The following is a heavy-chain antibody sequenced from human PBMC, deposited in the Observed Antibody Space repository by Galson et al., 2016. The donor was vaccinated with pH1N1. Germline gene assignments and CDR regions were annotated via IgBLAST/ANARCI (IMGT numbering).Heavy chain of an antibody. CDR1: GFTFSNYW. D-gene: IGHD6-13*01. V-gene: IGHV3-7*01. Sequence: SLRLSCAGSGFTFSNYWMTWVRQAPGKGLEWVANIKQDGSEKFYVASVKGRFTISRDNAKNSLHLQMNSLRAEDTAVYYCARAIAAADSAWGQGTMVTVSS. CDR3: ARAIAAADSA. CDR2: IKQDGSEK. J-gene: IGHJ3*01.